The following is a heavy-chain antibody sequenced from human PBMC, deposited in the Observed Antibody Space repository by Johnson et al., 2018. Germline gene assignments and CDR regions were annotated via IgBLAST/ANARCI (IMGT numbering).Heavy chain of an antibody. CDR3: AREVYSGGWYHDVFEI. Sequence: QVQLQESGPGLVKPSETLSLTCTVSGGSISRYYWSWIRQPPGRGLEWIGYIYYTGSTNYNPSLKSRVTISLDPSKNQFSLNLGSVTAADTAVYYCAREVYSGGWYHDVFEIWGQGTMVTVSS. CDR2: IYYTGST. J-gene: IGHJ3*02. D-gene: IGHD6-19*01. CDR1: GGSISRYY. V-gene: IGHV4-59*01.